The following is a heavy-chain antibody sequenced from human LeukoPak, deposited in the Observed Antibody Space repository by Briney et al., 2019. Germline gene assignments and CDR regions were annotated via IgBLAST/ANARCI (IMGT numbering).Heavy chain of an antibody. CDR2: IDYSGST. D-gene: IGHD2-15*01. Sequence: SETLSLTCTVSGGSVSSGSYYWNWIRQPPGKGLEWIGCIDYSGSTYYNPSLKSRVTVSADTSKNQFSLKLTSVTAADTAVYYCARRWYHAYCDYWGQGSPVTVSS. CDR1: GGSVSSGSYY. CDR3: ARRWYHAYCDY. J-gene: IGHJ4*02. V-gene: IGHV4-61*01.